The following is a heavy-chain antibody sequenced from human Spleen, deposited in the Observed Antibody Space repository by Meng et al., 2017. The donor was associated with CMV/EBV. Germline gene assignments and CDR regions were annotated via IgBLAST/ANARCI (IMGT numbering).Heavy chain of an antibody. J-gene: IGHJ1*01. CDR1: GYTFTSYG. D-gene: IGHD3-3*02. CDR3: VTDQFIGFSEWFSVNPEYSQH. Sequence: ASVKVSCKASGYTFTSYGISWVRQAPGQGLEWMGWISAYNGNTNYAQKLQGRVTMTTDTSTSTAYMELTSLRSDDTAIYYCVTDQFIGFSEWFSVNPEYSQHWGQGTLVTVSS. CDR2: ISAYNGNT. V-gene: IGHV1-18*01.